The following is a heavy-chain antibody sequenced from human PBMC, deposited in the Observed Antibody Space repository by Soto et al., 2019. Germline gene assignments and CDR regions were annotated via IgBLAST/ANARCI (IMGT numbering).Heavy chain of an antibody. J-gene: IGHJ5*02. CDR2: ISGSSAST. CDR3: AKGGSGWLFSWFDP. CDR1: GFTFGGYA. V-gene: IGHV3-23*01. Sequence: GGSLRLSCAASGFTFGGYAGSWVRQAPGKGLEWVSAISGSSASTFYADSVKGRFTISRDNSKTTLYLQMNSLRADDTAVYYCAKGGSGWLFSWFDPWGQGTLVTVSS. D-gene: IGHD6-19*01.